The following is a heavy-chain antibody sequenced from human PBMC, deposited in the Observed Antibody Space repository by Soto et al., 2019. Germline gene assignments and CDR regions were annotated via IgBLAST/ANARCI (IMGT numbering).Heavy chain of an antibody. CDR3: ARHPRDVAAAGTGYYYGMDV. CDR1: GYSFTSYW. Sequence: GGSLKISCNGSGYSFTSYWIGWVRQMPWKGLEWMGIIYPGDSDTRYSPSFQGQVTISADKSISTAYLQWSSLKASDTAMYYCARHPRDVAAAGTGYYYGMDVWGQGTTVTVSS. J-gene: IGHJ6*02. CDR2: IYPGDSDT. V-gene: IGHV5-51*01. D-gene: IGHD6-13*01.